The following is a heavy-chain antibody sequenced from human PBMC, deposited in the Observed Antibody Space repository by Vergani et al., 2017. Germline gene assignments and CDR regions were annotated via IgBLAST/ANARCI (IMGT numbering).Heavy chain of an antibody. CDR1: GFTFGAHG. D-gene: IGHD2-8*01. V-gene: IGHV3-30-3*01. J-gene: IGHJ4*02. CDR3: ARGWWDCTHIRCSPPSY. CDR2: ISYDGTNK. Sequence: QVQLVESGGGVVQPGRSLRLSCAASGFTFGAHGIHWVRRAPGKGLEWLALISYDGTNKYYTNSVMGRFTISRDNSKSTLVLQMNSLRVEDMAVYYCARGWWDCTHIRCSPPSYWGQGTQVTVSS.